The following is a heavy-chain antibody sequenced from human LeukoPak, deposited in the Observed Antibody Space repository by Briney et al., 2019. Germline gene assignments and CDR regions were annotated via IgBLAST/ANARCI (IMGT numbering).Heavy chain of an antibody. CDR2: FDPEDGET. V-gene: IGHV1-24*01. CDR1: GYTLTELS. Sequence: ASVKVSCKVSGYTLTELSMHWVRQAPGKGLEWMGGFDPEDGETIYAQKFQGRVTMTEDTSTDTAYMELSSLRSEDTAVYYCATDVVYTMIVVVLQFLFDYWGQGTLVTVSS. D-gene: IGHD3-22*01. CDR3: ATDVVYTMIVVVLQFLFDY. J-gene: IGHJ4*02.